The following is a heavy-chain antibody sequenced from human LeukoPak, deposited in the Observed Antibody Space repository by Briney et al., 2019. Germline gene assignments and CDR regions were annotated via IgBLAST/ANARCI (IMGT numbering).Heavy chain of an antibody. D-gene: IGHD5-12*01. V-gene: IGHV1-69*04. CDR2: IIPILGIA. CDR1: GGTFSSYT. Sequence: ASVKVSCKASGGTFSSYTISWVRQAPEQGLEWMGRIIPILGIANYAQKFQGRVTITADKSTSTAYMELSSLRSEDTAVYYCARDNSGYDSYYYYMDVWGKGTTVTVSS. CDR3: ARDNSGYDSYYYYMDV. J-gene: IGHJ6*03.